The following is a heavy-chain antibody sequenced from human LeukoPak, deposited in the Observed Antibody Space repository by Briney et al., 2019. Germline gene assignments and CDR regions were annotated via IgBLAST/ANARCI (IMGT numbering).Heavy chain of an antibody. Sequence: SLKVSCKASGGTFSSYAISWVRQAPGQGLEWMGRIIPILGIANYAQKFQGRVTITADKSTSTAYMELSSLRSEDTAVYYCARDNNDYGGNGYWGQGTLVTVSS. V-gene: IGHV1-69*04. D-gene: IGHD4-23*01. J-gene: IGHJ4*02. CDR1: GGTFSSYA. CDR2: IIPILGIA. CDR3: ARDNNDYGGNGY.